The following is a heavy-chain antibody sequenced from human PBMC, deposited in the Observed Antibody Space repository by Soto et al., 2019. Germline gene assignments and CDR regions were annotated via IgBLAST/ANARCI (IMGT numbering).Heavy chain of an antibody. D-gene: IGHD6-19*01. CDR3: AREYSSGWKNDAFDI. V-gene: IGHV5-51*01. CDR1: GYSFTSYW. J-gene: IGHJ3*02. CDR2: IYPGDSDT. Sequence: GESLKISCKGSGYSFTSYWIGWVRQMPGKGLEWMGIIYPGDSDTRYSPSFQGQVTISADKSISTAYLQWSSLKASDTAMYYCAREYSSGWKNDAFDIWGQGTMVTVSS.